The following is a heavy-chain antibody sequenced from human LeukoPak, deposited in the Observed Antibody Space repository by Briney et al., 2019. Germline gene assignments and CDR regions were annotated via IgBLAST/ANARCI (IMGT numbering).Heavy chain of an antibody. D-gene: IGHD3-22*01. V-gene: IGHV3-66*02. CDR2: LYSGGST. CDR1: GFTVSSNY. CDR3: AREPIYYYASSGYFDA. J-gene: IGHJ3*01. Sequence: PGGSLRLSCAASGFTVSSNYMSWVRQAPGKGLEWGSVLYSGGSTYYADSVKGRFTISRDNSKNTLYLQMNSLRAEDTAVYYCAREPIYYYASSGYFDAWGQGTMVTVSS.